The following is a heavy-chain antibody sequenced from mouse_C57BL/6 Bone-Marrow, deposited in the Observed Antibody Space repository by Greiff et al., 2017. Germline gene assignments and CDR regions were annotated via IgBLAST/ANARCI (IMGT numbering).Heavy chain of an antibody. Sequence: VQLQQSGPELVKPGASVKISCKASGYAFSSSWMNWVKQRPGKGLEWIGRIYPGDGDTNYNGKFKGKATLTADKSSSTAYMQLSSLTSEDSAVYFCARRGDYYGSGSWFAYWGQGTLVTVSA. CDR2: IYPGDGDT. D-gene: IGHD1-1*01. V-gene: IGHV1-82*01. CDR3: ARRGDYYGSGSWFAY. CDR1: GYAFSSSW. J-gene: IGHJ3*01.